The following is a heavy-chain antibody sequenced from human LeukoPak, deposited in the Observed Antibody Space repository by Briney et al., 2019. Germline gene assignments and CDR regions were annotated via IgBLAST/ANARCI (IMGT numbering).Heavy chain of an antibody. V-gene: IGHV3-7*03. J-gene: IGHJ2*01. CDR2: IKQDGSEK. D-gene: IGHD2-21*01. Sequence: GGSLRLSCAASGFTFSSYWMSWVRPAPGKGLEWVANIKQDGSEKYYVDSVKGRFTISRDNAKNSLYLQMNSLRAEDTAVYYCARDLRGQLWWCTRCLYWYFDLWGRGTLVTVSS. CDR3: ARDLRGQLWWCTRCLYWYFDL. CDR1: GFTFSSYW.